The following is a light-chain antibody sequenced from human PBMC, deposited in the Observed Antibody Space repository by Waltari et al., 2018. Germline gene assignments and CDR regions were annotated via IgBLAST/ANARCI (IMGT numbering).Light chain of an antibody. CDR3: QQSYTTPPT. CDR2: GAS. V-gene: IGKV1-39*01. CDR1: QYINNF. Sequence: DIQMTQSPSSLSASVGDRVAITCRASQYINNFLNWYQEKPGKAPKLLIYGASTLQSGVPSRFSGSGSGADFTLTISSLDPEDVATYSCQQSYTTPPTFGQGTKVEIK. J-gene: IGKJ1*01.